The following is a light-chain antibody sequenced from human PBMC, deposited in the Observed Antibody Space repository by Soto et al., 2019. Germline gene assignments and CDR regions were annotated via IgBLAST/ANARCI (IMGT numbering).Light chain of an antibody. J-gene: IGLJ1*01. CDR1: SSDVGGYNY. CDR2: DVS. V-gene: IGLV2-14*01. CDR3: SSYTSSTTYF. Sequence: QSVLTQPASVSASPGQSIAISCTGTSSDVGGYNYVSWYQQHPGKAPKLTIYDVSYRPSGVSNRFSGSKSGNTASLTISGLQAEDEADYYCSSYTSSTTYFFGTGTKVTVL.